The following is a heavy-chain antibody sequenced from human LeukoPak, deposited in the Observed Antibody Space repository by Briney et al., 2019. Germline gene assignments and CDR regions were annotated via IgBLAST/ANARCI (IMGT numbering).Heavy chain of an antibody. CDR2: IIPIFGTA. CDR1: GGTFSSYA. Sequence: SVKVSCKASGGTFSSYAISWVRQAPGQGLEWMGRIIPIFGTANYAQKFQGRVTITTDESTSTAYMELSSLRSEDTAVYYCARDRGYSYGDYYYYYYMDVWGKGTTVTVSS. J-gene: IGHJ6*03. CDR3: ARDRGYSYGDYYYYYYMDV. D-gene: IGHD5-18*01. V-gene: IGHV1-69*05.